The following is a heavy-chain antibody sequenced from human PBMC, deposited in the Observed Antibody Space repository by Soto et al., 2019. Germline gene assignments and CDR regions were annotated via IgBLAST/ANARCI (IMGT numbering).Heavy chain of an antibody. J-gene: IGHJ5*02. Sequence: SETLSLTCTVSGGSVSSYYWSWIRQSPGKGLEWIGYIYYSGSTKYKPSLKSRVTISLDTSKNQFSLKVSSAAAADTAVYYCAKDADKDIVVVVAAHNWFDPWGQGTLVTVSS. V-gene: IGHV4-59*02. CDR3: AKDADKDIVVVVAAHNWFDP. D-gene: IGHD2-15*01. CDR2: IYYSGST. CDR1: GGSVSSYY.